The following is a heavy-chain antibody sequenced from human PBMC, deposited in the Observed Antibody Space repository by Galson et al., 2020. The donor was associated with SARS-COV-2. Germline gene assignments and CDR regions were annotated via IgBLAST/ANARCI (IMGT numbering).Heavy chain of an antibody. CDR1: GFTFSSYA. CDR2: ISGSGGST. J-gene: IGHJ4*02. Sequence: GGSLRLSCAASGFTFSSYAMNWVRQAPGKGLEWASGISGSGGSTYYADSVKGRFTISRDNSKNTLYLQMNSLRAEDTAVYYCALASGGLGSVLLPNYWGQGTLVTVSS. V-gene: IGHV3-23*01. CDR3: ALASGGLGSVLLPNY. D-gene: IGHD3-10*01.